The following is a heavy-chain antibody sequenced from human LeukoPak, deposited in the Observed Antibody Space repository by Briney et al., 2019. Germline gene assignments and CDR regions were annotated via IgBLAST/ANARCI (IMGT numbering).Heavy chain of an antibody. Sequence: SETLSLTCAVSGGSISSSNWWSWVRQPPGKGLEWIGEIYHSGSTNYNPSLKSRVTISVDKSKNQFSLKLSSVTAADTAVYYCASDKEYCSSTSCFNWFDPWGQGTLVTVSS. D-gene: IGHD2-2*01. CDR1: GGSISSSNW. CDR3: ASDKEYCSSTSCFNWFDP. J-gene: IGHJ5*02. V-gene: IGHV4-4*02. CDR2: IYHSGST.